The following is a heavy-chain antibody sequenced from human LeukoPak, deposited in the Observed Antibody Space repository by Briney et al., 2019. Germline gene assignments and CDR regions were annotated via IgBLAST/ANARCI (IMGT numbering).Heavy chain of an antibody. V-gene: IGHV3-7*01. CDR2: IKQDGSEK. CDR1: GFTFSSYW. Sequence: AGGSLRLSCAASGFTFSSYWMSWVRQAPGKGLERVANIKQDGSEKYYVDSVKGRFIISRDNGQNSLYLQMISLRAEDTAVYYCARVGGRYSPLGYWVQGTLVTVSS. CDR3: ARVGGRYSPLGY. J-gene: IGHJ4*02. D-gene: IGHD3-16*02.